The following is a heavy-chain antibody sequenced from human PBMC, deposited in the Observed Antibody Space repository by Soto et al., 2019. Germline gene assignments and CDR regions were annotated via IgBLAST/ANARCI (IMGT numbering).Heavy chain of an antibody. Sequence: QVQLMESGGGVVQPGRSLRLSCAASGFGFSSYGMHWVRQAPGKGLEWVALIWNDGSKRYYADSVKGRFTISRANARNTLQLEMNSLSAEDTAVYYCVSVFDTYYFDSWGQGTLVTVSS. CDR3: VSVFDTYYFDS. CDR1: GFGFSSYG. CDR2: IWNDGSKR. D-gene: IGHD3-9*01. J-gene: IGHJ4*02. V-gene: IGHV3-33*01.